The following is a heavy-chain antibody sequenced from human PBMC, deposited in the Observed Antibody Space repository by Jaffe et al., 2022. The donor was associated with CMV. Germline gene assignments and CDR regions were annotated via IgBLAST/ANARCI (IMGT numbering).Heavy chain of an antibody. J-gene: IGHJ5*02. CDR2: ISYDGSDK. CDR1: GFTFSSYG. Sequence: QVQLVESGGGVVQPGRSLRLSCVASGFTFSSYGMHWVRQAPGQGLEWVTLISYDGSDKYYADSVKGRFTISRDNSNNTLYLQMNSLRAEDTAVYYCAKGASYFDFRGGYHDHWGQGSQVTVSS. CDR3: AKGASYFDFRGGYHDH. V-gene: IGHV3-30*18. D-gene: IGHD3-3*01.